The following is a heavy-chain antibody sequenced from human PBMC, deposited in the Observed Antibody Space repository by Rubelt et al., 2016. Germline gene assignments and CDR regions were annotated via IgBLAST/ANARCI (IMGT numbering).Heavy chain of an antibody. Sequence: SGGSTYYADSVKGRFTISRDNSKNTLYLQMNSLRAEDTAVYYCARDRRYFDLWGRGTLVTVSS. V-gene: IGHV3-53*01. J-gene: IGHJ2*01. CDR2: SGGST. CDR3: ARDRRYFDL.